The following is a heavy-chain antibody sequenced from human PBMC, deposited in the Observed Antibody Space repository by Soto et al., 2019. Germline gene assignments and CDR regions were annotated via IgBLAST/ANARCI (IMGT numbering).Heavy chain of an antibody. Sequence: PSETLSLTCSFSGDSVTSHYLTWIRQSPEKGLEWIGYMHYTGFSHYNPSLKSRLTLSVDRSKNQFTLQLTSVTAADTAVYYCARDVRPGGAYNWFDPWGKGTLVTVSS. D-gene: IGHD3-10*01. CDR3: ARDVRPGGAYNWFDP. CDR2: MHYTGFS. V-gene: IGHV4-59*02. CDR1: GDSVTSHY. J-gene: IGHJ5*02.